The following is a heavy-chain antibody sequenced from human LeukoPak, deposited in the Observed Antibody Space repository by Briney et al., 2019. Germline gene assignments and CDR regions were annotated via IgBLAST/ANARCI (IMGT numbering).Heavy chain of an antibody. CDR2: IYYSGST. V-gene: IGHV4-31*03. J-gene: IGHJ4*02. CDR1: GGSISSGGYY. CDR3: ARGQGVTTSRGYY. Sequence: PSETLSLICTVSGGSISSGGYYWSWIRQHPGKGLEWIGYIYYSGSTYYNPSLKSRVTISVDTSKNQFSPKLSSVTAADTAVYYCARGQGVTTSRGYYWGQGTLVTVSS. D-gene: IGHD4-17*01.